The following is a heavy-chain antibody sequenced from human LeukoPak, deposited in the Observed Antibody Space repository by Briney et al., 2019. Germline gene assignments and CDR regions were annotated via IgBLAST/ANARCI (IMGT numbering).Heavy chain of an antibody. CDR1: GGSINSGGYF. CDR2: IYYSGSA. CDR3: ARQTGYGLVSFDF. D-gene: IGHD3-10*01. J-gene: IGHJ4*02. V-gene: IGHV4-31*03. Sequence: PSQTLSLTCTVSGGSINSGGYFWSWIRQHPGKGLEWIGYIYYSGSAYYNPSLKSRVTISVDTSKNQFSLRLSSVTAADTAVYYCARQTGYGLVSFDFWGQGTLVTVSS.